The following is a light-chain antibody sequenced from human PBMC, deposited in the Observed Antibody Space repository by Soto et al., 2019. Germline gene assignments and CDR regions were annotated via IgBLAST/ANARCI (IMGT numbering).Light chain of an antibody. CDR2: DTS. Sequence: QAVVTQESSVTVSPGGTVTLTCGSSTGAVTSGHYPYWFQQKPGQAPRTLIYDTSNKHSWTPARFSGSLLGGKAALTLSGAQPEDEADYYCLLSYSSTQRVFGAGTKVSVL. CDR3: LLSYSSTQRV. V-gene: IGLV7-46*01. J-gene: IGLJ1*01. CDR1: TGAVTSGHY.